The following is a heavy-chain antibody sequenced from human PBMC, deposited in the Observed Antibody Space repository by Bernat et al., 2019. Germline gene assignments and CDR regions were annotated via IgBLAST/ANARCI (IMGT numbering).Heavy chain of an antibody. D-gene: IGHD2/OR15-2a*01. CDR1: GFTVTTNS. Sequence: VQLVESGGGVVQPGRSLRLSCAASGFTVTTNSVYWVRQAPGKGLECVSVIYSAGNTYYADSVEGRFSISKDNAKNTVYLQMNNLRAEDTAVYYCGRHPTSGFSWGQGTLVTVSS. J-gene: IGHJ5*02. CDR2: IYSAGNT. V-gene: IGHV3-66*04. CDR3: GRHPTSGFS.